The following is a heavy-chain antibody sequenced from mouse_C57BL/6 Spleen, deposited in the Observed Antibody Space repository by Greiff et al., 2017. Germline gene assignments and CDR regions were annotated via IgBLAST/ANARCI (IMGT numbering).Heavy chain of an antibody. CDR3: ARDDYPYAMDY. CDR2: ISSGSSTI. Sequence: VQLQQSGGGLVKPGGSLKLSCAASGFTFSDYGMHWVRQAPEKGLEWVAYISSGSSTIYYADTVKGRFTISRDNAKNTLFLQMTSLRSEDTAMYYCARDDYPYAMDYWGQGTSVTVSS. CDR1: GFTFSDYG. V-gene: IGHV5-17*01. J-gene: IGHJ4*01. D-gene: IGHD2-4*01.